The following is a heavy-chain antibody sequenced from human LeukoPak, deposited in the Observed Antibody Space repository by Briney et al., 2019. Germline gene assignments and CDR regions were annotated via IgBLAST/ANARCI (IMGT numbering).Heavy chain of an antibody. CDR3: ARGSREDFWSGRLNWFDP. Sequence: SETLSLTCTVSGGSISSGDYYWSWIRQPPGKGLEWIGYIYYSGSTYYNPSLKSRVTISVDTSKNQFSLKLSSVTAADTVVYYCARGSREDFWSGRLNWFDPWGQGTLVTVSS. D-gene: IGHD3-3*01. CDR1: GGSISSGDYY. CDR2: IYYSGST. V-gene: IGHV4-30-4*08. J-gene: IGHJ5*02.